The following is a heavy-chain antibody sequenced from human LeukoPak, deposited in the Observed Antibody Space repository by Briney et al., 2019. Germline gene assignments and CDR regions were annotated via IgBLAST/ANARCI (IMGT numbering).Heavy chain of an antibody. CDR3: ARESPGYCSITSCPYFDY. J-gene: IGHJ4*02. Sequence: GGSLRLSCAASGFTFSSYSMNWVRQAPGKGLEWVSYISSSSSTIYYAGSVKGRFTISRDNAKNSLYLQMNSLRDEDTAVYYCARESPGYCSITSCPYFDYWGQGTLVTVSS. V-gene: IGHV3-48*02. CDR1: GFTFSSYS. CDR2: ISSSSSTI. D-gene: IGHD2-2*01.